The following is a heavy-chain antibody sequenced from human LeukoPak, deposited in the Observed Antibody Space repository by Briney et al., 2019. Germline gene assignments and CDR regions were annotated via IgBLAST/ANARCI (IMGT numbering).Heavy chain of an antibody. J-gene: IGHJ4*02. V-gene: IGHV3-23*01. CDR1: GFTFSNYA. CDR3: ARDSNWNNGGFDY. Sequence: GGSLRLSCGASGFTFSNYAMSWVRQAPGKGLEWVSTSSGNGGSTYYGDSVKGRFTISRDNVKNTLHLQMSSLRAEDTAIYYCARDSNWNNGGFDYWGQGTLVTVSS. D-gene: IGHD1/OR15-1a*01. CDR2: SSGNGGST.